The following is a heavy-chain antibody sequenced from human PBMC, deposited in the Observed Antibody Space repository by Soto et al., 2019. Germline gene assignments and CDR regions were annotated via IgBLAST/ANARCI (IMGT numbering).Heavy chain of an antibody. CDR2: ISTYNGNT. V-gene: IGHV1-18*04. CDR3: ARGLGTNGLDV. Sequence: QVQLLQSGAEVKKPGASVKVSCKASGYKFTTYGITWVRQAPGQGLEWLGGISTYNGNTDYAQNLQDRVTMTTETSTSTAYLEVRSLTSDDXAVXFCARGLGTNGLDVWGQGTTVTVSS. J-gene: IGHJ6*02. CDR1: GYKFTTYG. D-gene: IGHD7-27*01.